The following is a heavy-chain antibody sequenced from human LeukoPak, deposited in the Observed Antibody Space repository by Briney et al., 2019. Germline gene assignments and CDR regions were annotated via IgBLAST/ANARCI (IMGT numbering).Heavy chain of an antibody. CDR2: ISTNGDST. CDR1: GLTFSTYA. D-gene: IGHD2-2*01. J-gene: IGHJ4*02. V-gene: IGHV3-64*01. Sequence: PGGSLRLTCAASGLTFSTYAMHWVRQAPGKGLEHVSAISTNGDSTYYANSVKGRFTISRDNSKNTLHLQMGSLRAEDMAVYYCARWASTSCYDYWGQGTLVTVSS. CDR3: ARWASTSCYDY.